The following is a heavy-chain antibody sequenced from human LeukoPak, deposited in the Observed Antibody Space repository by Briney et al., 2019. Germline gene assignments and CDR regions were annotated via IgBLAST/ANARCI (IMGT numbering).Heavy chain of an antibody. CDR1: GYTFTSYA. V-gene: IGHV7-4-1*02. CDR3: ARDIMATTFDS. CDR2: INTNTGNP. J-gene: IGHJ4*02. D-gene: IGHD5-24*01. Sequence: ASVTVSCTASGYTFTSYAMNWVRQAPGQGLEWMGWINTNTGNPTYAQGFTGRFVFSLDTSVSTAFLQISSLKAEDTAVYYCARDIMATTFDSWGQGTLVTVSS.